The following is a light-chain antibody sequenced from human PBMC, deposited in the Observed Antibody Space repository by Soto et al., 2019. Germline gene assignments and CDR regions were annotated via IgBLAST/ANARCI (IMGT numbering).Light chain of an antibody. J-gene: IGKJ5*01. CDR1: QSVSID. Sequence: EIVLTQSPATLSLSPGERATLSCRASQSVSIDLAWYQQKPGQAPRLLIYDASNRATGIPARFSGSGSGTDFTLTISSLEPEDFAVYCCQQRSNWRITFGQGTRLEI. V-gene: IGKV3-11*01. CDR2: DAS. CDR3: QQRSNWRIT.